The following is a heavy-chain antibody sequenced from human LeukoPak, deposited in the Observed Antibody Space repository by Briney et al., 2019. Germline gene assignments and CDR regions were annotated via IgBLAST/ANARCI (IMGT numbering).Heavy chain of an antibody. CDR1: GFTFSSYA. CDR3: ATYSSGRDY. Sequence: GGSLRLSCAASGFTFSSYAMSLVRPAPGKGLEWVSAISGSGGSTYYADSVKGRFTISRDNSKNTLYLQMNSLRAEDTAVYYCATYSSGRDYWGQGTLVTVSS. CDR2: ISGSGGST. J-gene: IGHJ4*02. V-gene: IGHV3-23*01. D-gene: IGHD6-19*01.